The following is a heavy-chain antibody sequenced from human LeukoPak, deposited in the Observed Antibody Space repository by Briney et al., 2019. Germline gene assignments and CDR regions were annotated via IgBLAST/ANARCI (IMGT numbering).Heavy chain of an antibody. V-gene: IGHV4-61*02. CDR2: IYTSGST. CDR1: GGSISSGSYY. D-gene: IGHD4-23*01. Sequence: PSQTLSLTCTVSGGSISSGSYYWSWIRQPAGKGLEWIGRIYTSGSTNYNPSLKSRVTISVDTSKNQFSLKLSSVTAADTAVCYCASSTMVVTPLSDHIDYWGQGTLVTVSS. CDR3: ASSTMVVTPLSDHIDY. J-gene: IGHJ4*02.